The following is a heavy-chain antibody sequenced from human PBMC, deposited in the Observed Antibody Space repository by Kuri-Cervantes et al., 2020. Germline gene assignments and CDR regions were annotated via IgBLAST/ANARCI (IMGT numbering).Heavy chain of an antibody. CDR1: GFTFSDHY. CDR2: IYSGGST. V-gene: IGHV3-53*01. Sequence: GESLKISCAASGFTFSDHYMDWVRQAPGKGLEWVSVIYSGGSTYYADSVKGRFTISRDNSKNTLYLQMNSLRAEDTAVYYCARAPYDFWSGFLVLGYMDVWGKGTTVTVSS. CDR3: ARAPYDFWSGFLVLGYMDV. D-gene: IGHD3-3*01. J-gene: IGHJ6*03.